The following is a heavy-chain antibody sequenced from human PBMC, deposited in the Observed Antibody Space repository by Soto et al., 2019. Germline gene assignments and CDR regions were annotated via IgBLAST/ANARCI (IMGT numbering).Heavy chain of an antibody. CDR2: IYYSGST. V-gene: IGHV4-30-4*01. CDR3: ARAGAYCGGDCYSLRAFDI. J-gene: IGHJ3*02. D-gene: IGHD2-21*02. Sequence: PSETLSLTCTVSGGSISNGDYYWSCIRQPPGKGLEWIGYIYYSGSTYYNPSLKSRVTISVDTSKNQFSLKLSSVTAADTAVYYCARAGAYCGGDCYSLRAFDIWGQGTMVTVSS. CDR1: GGSISNGDYY.